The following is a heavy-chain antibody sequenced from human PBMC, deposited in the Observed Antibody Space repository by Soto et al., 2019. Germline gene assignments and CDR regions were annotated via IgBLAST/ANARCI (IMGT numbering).Heavy chain of an antibody. CDR2: INAGNGDT. CDR1: GYIFTDYT. J-gene: IGHJ5*02. Sequence: QVQLVQSGAEVKKSGASVKVSCEASGYIFTDYTIHWVRQAPGQRLELMGWINAGNGDTKYSHQFQGRVTFSRDTSASTVYMELSSLRSEDTAVYYCARERLVRGVLRGIRFDPWGQGTLVTVSS. V-gene: IGHV1-3*01. CDR3: ARERLVRGVLRGIRFDP. D-gene: IGHD3-10*01.